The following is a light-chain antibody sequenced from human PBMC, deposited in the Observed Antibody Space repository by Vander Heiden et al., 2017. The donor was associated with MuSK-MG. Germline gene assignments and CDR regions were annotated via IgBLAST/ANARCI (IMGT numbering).Light chain of an antibody. Sequence: ILMTQTPLSLSVTSGQPASLSCKSSQSLLHRDGKTYLYWYLQKPGQPPQLLIYEGLSRVSGVPDRFSGSGSATDFTLQISRVEPEDVGVYYCRQCIQLPYTFGQGTKLEIK. V-gene: IGKV2D-29*01. CDR3: RQCIQLPYT. CDR2: EGL. CDR1: QSLLHRDGKTY. J-gene: IGKJ2*01.